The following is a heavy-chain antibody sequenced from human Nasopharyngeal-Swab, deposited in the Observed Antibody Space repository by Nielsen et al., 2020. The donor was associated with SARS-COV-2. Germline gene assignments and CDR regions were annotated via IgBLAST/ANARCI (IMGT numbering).Heavy chain of an antibody. CDR3: AREVSLYSSGWTGCDY. D-gene: IGHD6-19*01. V-gene: IGHV3-30*04. Sequence: GGSLRLSCAASGFTFSSYAMHWVRQAPGKGLEWVAVISYDGSNKYYADSVKGRFTISRDNSKNTLYLQMNSLRAEDTAVYYCAREVSLYSSGWTGCDYWGQGTLVTVSS. CDR2: ISYDGSNK. CDR1: GFTFSSYA. J-gene: IGHJ4*02.